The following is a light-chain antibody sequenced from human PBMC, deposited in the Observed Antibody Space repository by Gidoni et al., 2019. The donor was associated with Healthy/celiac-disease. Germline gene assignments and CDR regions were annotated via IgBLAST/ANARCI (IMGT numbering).Light chain of an antibody. CDR3: SSYTISTPWV. J-gene: IGLJ3*02. CDR1: SSDVGGYNY. CDR2: EVS. V-gene: IGLV2-14*01. Sequence: SALNQPASVSGSPGQSITISCTGTSSDVGGYNYVSCYQPHPGKAPKLRIYEVSNRLSGVSNRFSGSKSGNTASLTISGLQAEDEADYYCSSYTISTPWVFGGGTKLTVL.